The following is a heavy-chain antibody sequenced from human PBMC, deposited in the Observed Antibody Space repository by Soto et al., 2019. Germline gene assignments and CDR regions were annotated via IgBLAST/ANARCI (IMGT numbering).Heavy chain of an antibody. D-gene: IGHD1-1*01. CDR3: ARKGPKGRSTGDLRRQPETPDYYYYYGMDV. CDR1: GFTFSSYG. V-gene: IGHV3-33*01. J-gene: IGHJ6*02. CDR2: IWYDGSNK. Sequence: QVQLVESGGGVVQPGRSLRLSCAASGFTFSSYGMHWVRQAPGKGLEWVAVIWYDGSNKYYADSVKGRFTISRDNSKNTLYLQMNSLRAEDTAVYYCARKGPKGRSTGDLRRQPETPDYYYYYGMDVWGQGTTVTVSS.